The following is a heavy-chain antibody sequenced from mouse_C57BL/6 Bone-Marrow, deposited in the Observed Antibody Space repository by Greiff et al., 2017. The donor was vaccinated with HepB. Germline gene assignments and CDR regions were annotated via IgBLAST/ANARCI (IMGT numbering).Heavy chain of an antibody. D-gene: IGHD1-2*01. V-gene: IGHV1-77*01. CDR2: IGPGSGST. CDR3: ANVITTVPHWYFDV. CDR1: GYTFTDYY. J-gene: IGHJ1*03. Sequence: QVQLKQSGAELVKPGASVKISCKASGYTFTDYYINWVKQGPGKGLEWIGKIGPGSGSTYYNEKVKGKATLTADKSSSTAYMQLSSLTSEESAVYFCANVITTVPHWYFDVWGTGTTVTVSS.